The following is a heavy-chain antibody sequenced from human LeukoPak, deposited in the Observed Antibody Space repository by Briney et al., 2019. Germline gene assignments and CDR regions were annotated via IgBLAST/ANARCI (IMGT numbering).Heavy chain of an antibody. Sequence: SETLSLTCTVSGGSIGNFYWNWIRQSPGKGLEWIGYIYYRGTTNYNPYLKSRVTISLGMSSNQFSPRLGSVTAADTSVYYCARAASLDFWGQGILVTVSS. D-gene: IGHD2-2*01. CDR3: ARAASLDF. V-gene: IGHV4-59*01. J-gene: IGHJ4*02. CDR2: IYYRGTT. CDR1: GGSIGNFY.